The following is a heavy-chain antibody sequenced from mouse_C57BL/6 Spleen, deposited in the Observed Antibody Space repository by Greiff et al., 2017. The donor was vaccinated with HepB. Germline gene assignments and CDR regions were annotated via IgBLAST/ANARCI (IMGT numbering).Heavy chain of an antibody. J-gene: IGHJ2*01. Sequence: QVQLQQPGADLVKAGASVKMSCKASGYTFTSYWMHWVKQRLGQGLEWFAETNPTNGRTYYNEKFKSKATLTVDKSSSTAYMLLSGPTFEDSAVYYWARIKKIVATYFDYWSQGTTLTVSS. CDR2: TNPTNGRT. CDR3: ARIKKIVATYFDY. CDR1: GYTFTSYW. V-gene: IGHV1S81*02. D-gene: IGHD1-1*01.